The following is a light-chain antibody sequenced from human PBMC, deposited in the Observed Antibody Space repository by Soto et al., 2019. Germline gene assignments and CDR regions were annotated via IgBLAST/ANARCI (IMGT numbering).Light chain of an antibody. CDR1: SSNIGSNY. V-gene: IGLV1-47*02. CDR2: SDT. CDR3: AAWDDSLRMV. J-gene: IGLJ2*01. Sequence: QPVLTQSPSASGTPGQRVTISCSGSSSNIGSNYVYWYRQLPGTAPKLLIYSDTQRPSGVPDRFSGSKSGTSASLAISGPQSEDEADYYCAAWDDSLRMVFGGGTKLTVL.